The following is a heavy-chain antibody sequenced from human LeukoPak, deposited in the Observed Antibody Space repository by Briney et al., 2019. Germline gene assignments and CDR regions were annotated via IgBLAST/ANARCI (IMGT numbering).Heavy chain of an antibody. CDR3: VPSANYYYFDY. Sequence: ASVKVSCKTSGYTFTNYYMHWVRQGPGLGFEWMGWINPKSGGTSYPQKFQGRLTMTRDTSISTAYMELSKLGSDDTAVYYCVPSANYYYFDYWGQGTLVTVSS. J-gene: IGHJ4*02. CDR1: GYTFTNYY. V-gene: IGHV1-2*02. D-gene: IGHD4/OR15-4a*01. CDR2: INPKSGGT.